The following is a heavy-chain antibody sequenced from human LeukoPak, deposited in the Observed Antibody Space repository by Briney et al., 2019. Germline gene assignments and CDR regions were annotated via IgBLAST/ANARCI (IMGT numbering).Heavy chain of an antibody. CDR1: GYSFTSYW. V-gene: IGHV5-51*01. CDR3: ARHGLGYYDILTGYSYFDY. D-gene: IGHD3-9*01. CDR2: IHPGDSDT. Sequence: GESLKISCKGSGYSFTSYWIGWVRQMPGKGLEWMGIIHPGDSDTRYSPSFQGQVTISADKSISTAYLQWSSLKASDTAMYYCARHGLGYYDILTGYSYFDYWGQGTLVTVSS. J-gene: IGHJ4*02.